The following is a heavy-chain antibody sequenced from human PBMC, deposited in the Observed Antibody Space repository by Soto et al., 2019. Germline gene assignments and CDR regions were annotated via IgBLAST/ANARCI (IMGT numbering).Heavy chain of an antibody. CDR3: ARSVVGANNWFDP. D-gene: IGHD1-26*01. Sequence: QVQLVKSGAEVKKPGASVKVSCKASGYTFTGYYMHWVRQAPGQGLEWMGWINPNSGGTNYAQKYQGWVTMTRDTSISTAYMELSRLRSDDTAVYYCARSVVGANNWFDPWGQGTLVTVSS. J-gene: IGHJ5*02. CDR2: INPNSGGT. V-gene: IGHV1-2*04. CDR1: GYTFTGYY.